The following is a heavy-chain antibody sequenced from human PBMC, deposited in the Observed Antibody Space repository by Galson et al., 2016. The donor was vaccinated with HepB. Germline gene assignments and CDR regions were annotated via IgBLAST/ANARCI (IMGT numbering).Heavy chain of an antibody. CDR3: AGEYNSNWADPRDAFGI. CDR1: GDSVSSKSVA. V-gene: IGHV6-1*01. J-gene: IGHJ3*02. D-gene: IGHD6-13*01. CDR2: TYYRSKWYF. Sequence: CAISGDSVSSKSVAWDWIRQSPSRGLEWLGRTYYRSKWYFDYAVSVKSRITITPDTSENQFSLHLNSVTPEDTAVYYCAGEYNSNWADPRDAFGIWDQGTMVIVSS.